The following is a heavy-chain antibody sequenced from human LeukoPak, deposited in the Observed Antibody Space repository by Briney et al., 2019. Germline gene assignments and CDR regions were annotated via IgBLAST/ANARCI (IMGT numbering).Heavy chain of an antibody. D-gene: IGHD7-27*01. CDR2: VSPPGGGT. Sequence: GGSLRLSCVASGFTFSNHGMNWVRQAPGKGLEWLSGVSPPGGGTYYADSVKGRFTISRDDSKNTLSLQMNSLRVEDTAVYYCARDLAWGAFDYWGQGTLVTVSS. V-gene: IGHV3-23*01. J-gene: IGHJ4*02. CDR3: ARDLAWGAFDY. CDR1: GFTFSNHG.